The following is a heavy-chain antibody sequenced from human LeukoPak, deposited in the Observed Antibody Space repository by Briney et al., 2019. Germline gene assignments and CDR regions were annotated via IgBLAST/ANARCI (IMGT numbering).Heavy chain of an antibody. CDR3: ARDQGDGYNLFDY. V-gene: IGHV4-39*07. D-gene: IGHD5-24*01. CDR1: GGSISSSSYY. J-gene: IGHJ4*02. Sequence: SETLSLTCTVSGGSISSSSYYWGWIRQPPGKGLEWIGSIYYSGSTYNNPSLKRLITISVDTSKNQFSLKLSSVTAAATAVYYCARDQGDGYNLFDYWGQGTLVTVSS. CDR2: IYYSGST.